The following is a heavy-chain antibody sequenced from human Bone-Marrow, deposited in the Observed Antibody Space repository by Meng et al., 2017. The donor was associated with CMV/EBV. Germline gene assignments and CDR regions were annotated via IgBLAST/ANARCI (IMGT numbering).Heavy chain of an antibody. Sequence: GGSLRLPCAAFGFTFSSYSMNWVRQAPGKGLEWVSSISSSSYIYYADSVKGRFTISRDNAKNSLYLQMNSLRAEDTAVYYCAGGVAAAGDYWGQGTLVTVSS. D-gene: IGHD6-13*01. J-gene: IGHJ4*02. CDR2: ISSSSYI. CDR1: GFTFSSYS. CDR3: AGGVAAAGDY. V-gene: IGHV3-21*01.